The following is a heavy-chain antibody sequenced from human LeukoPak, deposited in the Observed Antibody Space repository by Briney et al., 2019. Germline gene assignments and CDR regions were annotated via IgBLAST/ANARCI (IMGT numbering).Heavy chain of an antibody. Sequence: SETLSLTCTVSGGSISSYYWSWIRQPAGKGLEWIGHIYTSGSTNYNPSLKSRVTMSVDTSKNQFSLKLSSVTAADTAVYYCARGYQQLVGPYYYYGMDVWGQGTTVIVSS. D-gene: IGHD6-13*01. V-gene: IGHV4-4*07. CDR1: GGSISSYY. J-gene: IGHJ6*02. CDR2: IYTSGST. CDR3: ARGYQQLVGPYYYYGMDV.